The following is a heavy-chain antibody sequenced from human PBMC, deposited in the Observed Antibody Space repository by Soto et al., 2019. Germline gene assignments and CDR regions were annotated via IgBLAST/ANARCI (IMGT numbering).Heavy chain of an antibody. CDR3: ARLYDYYDSSGYMRPYYFDY. V-gene: IGHV5-51*01. J-gene: IGHJ4*02. CDR1: GYTFTIYW. CDR2: IYPGDSDT. D-gene: IGHD3-22*01. Sequence: GESLKISCQVSGYTFTIYWIGWVRQMPGKGLEWMGIIYPGDSDTRYSPSFQGQVTISADKSISTAYLQWSSLKASDTAMYYCARLYDYYDSSGYMRPYYFDYWGQGTLVTVSS.